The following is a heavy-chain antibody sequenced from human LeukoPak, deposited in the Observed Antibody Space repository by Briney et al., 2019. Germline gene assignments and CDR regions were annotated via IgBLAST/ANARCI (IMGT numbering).Heavy chain of an antibody. D-gene: IGHD6-13*01. Sequence: PGGSLRLSCAASGFTFSNYYMSWLRQAPGKGLEWVSYISSSSSYTNYADSVKGRFTISRDNAKNSLYLQMNSLRAEDTAVYYCARVAAGASKYYFDYWGQGTLVTVSS. V-gene: IGHV3-11*05. J-gene: IGHJ4*02. CDR3: ARVAAGASKYYFDY. CDR2: ISSSSSYT. CDR1: GFTFSNYY.